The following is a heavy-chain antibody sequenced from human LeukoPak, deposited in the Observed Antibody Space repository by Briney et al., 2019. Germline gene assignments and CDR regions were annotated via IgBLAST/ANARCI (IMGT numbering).Heavy chain of an antibody. D-gene: IGHD6-6*01. CDR1: GGSTSSGSYY. J-gene: IGHJ5*02. V-gene: IGHV4-61*02. CDR2: IYNSGTT. CDR3: ARETRSSSWGGRRRTTNWFDP. Sequence: SQTLSLTCTVSGGSTSSGSYYWSWIRQPAGKGLEWIGRIYNSGTTNYNPSLKSRVTISVDTSKNQFSLKLSSVTAADTAVYYCARETRSSSWGGRRRTTNWFDPWGQGTLVTVSS.